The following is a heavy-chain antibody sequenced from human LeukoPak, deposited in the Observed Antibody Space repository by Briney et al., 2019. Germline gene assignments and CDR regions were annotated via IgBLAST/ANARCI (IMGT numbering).Heavy chain of an antibody. D-gene: IGHD6-19*01. CDR2: IHYSGNT. J-gene: IGHJ4*02. Sequence: SETLSLTCTVSGGSIGGYYWSWIRQPPGKELEWIGYIHYSGNTNYNPSLKSRVTISVDTSKNQFSLKLNSVTAADTAVYYCARGFTQWLGLFDYWGQGTLVTVSS. CDR1: GGSIGGYY. V-gene: IGHV4-59*01. CDR3: ARGFTQWLGLFDY.